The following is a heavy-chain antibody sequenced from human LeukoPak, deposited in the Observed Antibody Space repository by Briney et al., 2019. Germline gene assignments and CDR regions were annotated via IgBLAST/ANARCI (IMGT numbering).Heavy chain of an antibody. D-gene: IGHD2-15*01. CDR1: GGSISSYY. J-gene: IGHJ4*02. V-gene: IGHV4-59*01. Sequence: PSETLSLTCTVSGGSISSYYWSWIRQPPGKGLEWIGYIYYSGSTNYNPSLKSRVTISVDTSKSQFSLKLSSVTAADTAVYYCARERVVVVAATASGYFDYWGQGALVTVSS. CDR2: IYYSGST. CDR3: ARERVVVVAATASGYFDY.